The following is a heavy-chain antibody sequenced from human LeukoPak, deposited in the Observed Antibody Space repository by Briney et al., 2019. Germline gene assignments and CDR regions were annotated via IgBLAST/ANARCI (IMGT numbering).Heavy chain of an antibody. CDR2: IDPKTGDT. D-gene: IGHD6-19*01. CDR1: GYTFTGYN. CDR3: ASPRLVPLDAFDL. V-gene: IGHV1-2*02. J-gene: IGHJ3*01. Sequence: ASMKVSCKASGYTFTGYNIHWMRQAPRQGLEYMEWIDPKTGDTNYAQKFQGRVTLTRDTSISTAYMELCSLIYDDTAVYYCASPRLVPLDAFDLWGQGTMVTVSS.